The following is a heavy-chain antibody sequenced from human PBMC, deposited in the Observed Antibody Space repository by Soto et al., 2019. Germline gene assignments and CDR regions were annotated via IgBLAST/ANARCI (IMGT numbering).Heavy chain of an antibody. V-gene: IGHV1-3*01. CDR1: GYTFTSYA. D-gene: IGHD1-20*01. Sequence: QVQLVQSGAEVKKPGASVKVSCKASGYTFTSYAIHWVRQAPGQRLEWMGWINAGNGNTKYTQKFQGRVTITRDTSARTAYMGLSSLRSEDTAVYYCARGLYNPSDYWGQGTLVTVSS. CDR3: ARGLYNPSDY. CDR2: INAGNGNT. J-gene: IGHJ4*02.